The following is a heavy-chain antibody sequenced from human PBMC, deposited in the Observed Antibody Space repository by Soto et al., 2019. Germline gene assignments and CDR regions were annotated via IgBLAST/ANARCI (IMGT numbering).Heavy chain of an antibody. CDR3: ARGYYYDSSGLYYGMDV. Sequence: QVQLMQSGAEVKKPGSSVKVSCKASGGNFSSYAISWVRQAPGQGLEWMGGIIPIFGTANYAQKFQGRVTITADESTSTAYMELSSLRSEDTAVYYCARGYYYDSSGLYYGMDVWGQGTTVTVSS. D-gene: IGHD3-22*01. CDR1: GGNFSSYA. J-gene: IGHJ6*02. CDR2: IIPIFGTA. V-gene: IGHV1-69*01.